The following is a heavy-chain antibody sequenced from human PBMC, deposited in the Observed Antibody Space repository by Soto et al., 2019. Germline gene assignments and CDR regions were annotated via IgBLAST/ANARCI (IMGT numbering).Heavy chain of an antibody. D-gene: IGHD4-17*01. J-gene: IGHJ6*02. Sequence: QVQLQESGPGLVKPSQTLSLTCTVSGGSISSGDYYWSWIRQPPGKGLEWIGYISYSGSTYYNPSLKSRVTISRDMSKKQFSLKLSSVTAADTAVYYCAREDTTVLTVGGNDYYYGLDVWGQGTTVTVSS. CDR2: ISYSGST. CDR3: AREDTTVLTVGGNDYYYGLDV. CDR1: GGSISSGDYY. V-gene: IGHV4-30-4*01.